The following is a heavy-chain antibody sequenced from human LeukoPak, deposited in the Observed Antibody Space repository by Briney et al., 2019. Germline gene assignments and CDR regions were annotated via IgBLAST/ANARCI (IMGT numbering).Heavy chain of an antibody. CDR3: ARDLGYCSGGSCYVGYFDY. CDR1: GFTVSSTY. J-gene: IGHJ4*02. V-gene: IGHV3-66*01. D-gene: IGHD2-15*01. Sequence: GGSLRLPCAASGFTVSSTYMSWVRQAPGKGLEWVSIIYSDGSTYYADSVRGRFTISRDNSKNTLYLQMNSLRAEDTAVYFCARDLGYCSGGSCYVGYFDYWGQGTLVTVSS. CDR2: IYSDGST.